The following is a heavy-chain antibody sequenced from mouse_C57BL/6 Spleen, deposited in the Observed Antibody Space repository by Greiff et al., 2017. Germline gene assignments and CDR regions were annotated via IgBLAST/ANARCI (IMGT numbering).Heavy chain of an antibody. V-gene: IGHV1-53*01. CDR1: GYTFTSYW. J-gene: IGHJ1*03. D-gene: IGHD1-1*01. CDR3: ARGDYYGSSYVWYVDV. CDR2: INPSNGGT. Sequence: QVQLQQPGTELVKPGASVKLSCKASGYTFTSYWLHWVKQRPGQGLEWIGNINPSNGGTNYNEQFKSKATLTVDKSSSTAYMQLSSLTSEDSAVYYCARGDYYGSSYVWYVDVWGTGTTVTVSS.